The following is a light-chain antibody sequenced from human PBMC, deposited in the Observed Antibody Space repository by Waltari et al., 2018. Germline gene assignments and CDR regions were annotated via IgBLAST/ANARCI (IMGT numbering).Light chain of an antibody. V-gene: IGLV4-69*01. CDR1: SGHHNYP. J-gene: IGLJ3*02. Sequence: QLVLTQSPSASASLGASAKLTCTLSSGHHNYPLASHQQPPEKGPRFLMKVDNDGSRTKGDGIPDRFSGSTSGAERYLTIPSLQSEDEADYYCQTWDSGIWVFGGGTKLTVL. CDR2: VDNDGSR. CDR3: QTWDSGIWV.